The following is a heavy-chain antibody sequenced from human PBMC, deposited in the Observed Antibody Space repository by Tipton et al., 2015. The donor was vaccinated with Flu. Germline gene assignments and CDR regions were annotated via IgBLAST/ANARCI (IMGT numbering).Heavy chain of an antibody. V-gene: IGHV3-9*01. CDR1: GFTFDDYA. CDR3: ARGYCSSTRCSFFAY. CDR2: ISWNSDNI. J-gene: IGHJ4*02. D-gene: IGHD2-2*01. Sequence: SLRLSCAASGFTFDDYAMLWVRQAPGKGLEWVSSISWNSDNIAYADSVKGRFTISRDNAKNSLYLEMNSLRAGDAALYYCARGYCSSTRCSFFAYWGQGTLVTVSS.